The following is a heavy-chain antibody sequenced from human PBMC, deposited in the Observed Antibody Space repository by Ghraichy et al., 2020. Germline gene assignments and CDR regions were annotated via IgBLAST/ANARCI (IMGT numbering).Heavy chain of an antibody. J-gene: IGHJ4*02. CDR2: IYYSGST. Sequence: SETLSLPCTVSGGSLSSSSYYWGWLRPPPGKGLEWIGSIYYSGSTYYNPSLKSRVTISVDTSKNQFSLKLRSVTAADTAVYYCARLSVVYYYGSGSYPDYWGQGTLVTVSS. D-gene: IGHD3-10*01. V-gene: IGHV4-39*01. CDR1: GGSLSSSSYY. CDR3: ARLSVVYYYGSGSYPDY.